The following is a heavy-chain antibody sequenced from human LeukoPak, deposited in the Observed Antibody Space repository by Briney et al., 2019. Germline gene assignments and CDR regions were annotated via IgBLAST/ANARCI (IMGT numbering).Heavy chain of an antibody. CDR1: GFTFSRFS. CDR2: ISSSGSYI. CDR3: ARGYSSPP. V-gene: IGHV3-21*01. Sequence: GGSLRLSXAASGFTFSRFSMNWVRQAPGKGLEWVSSISSSGSYIFYADSLKGWFTISRDNAKNSLYLQMNSLRAEDTAVYYCARGYSSPPWGPGTLVTVSS. J-gene: IGHJ5*02. D-gene: IGHD6-19*01.